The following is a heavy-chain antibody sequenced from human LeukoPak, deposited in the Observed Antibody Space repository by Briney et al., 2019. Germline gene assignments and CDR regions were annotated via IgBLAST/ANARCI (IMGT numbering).Heavy chain of an antibody. V-gene: IGHV4-34*01. CDR2: INHSGST. Sequence: SETLSLTCAVYGGSFSGYYWSWIRQPPGKGLEWIGEINHSGSTNYNPSLKSRVTISVDTSKNQFSLKLSSATAADTAVYYCAGRGRVDYGDYDKPSRFDYWGQGTLVTVSS. J-gene: IGHJ4*02. D-gene: IGHD4-17*01. CDR3: AGRGRVDYGDYDKPSRFDY. CDR1: GGSFSGYY.